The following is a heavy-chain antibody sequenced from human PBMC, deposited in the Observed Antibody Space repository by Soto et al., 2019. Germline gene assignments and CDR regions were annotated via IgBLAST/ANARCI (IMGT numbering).Heavy chain of an antibody. J-gene: IGHJ6*03. CDR3: ARGLSGFLDHRYYYMDV. CDR1: GYTFTSYD. D-gene: IGHD3-3*01. Sequence: ASVKVSCKASGYTFTSYDINWVRQATGQGLEWMGWMNPNSGNTGYAQKFQGRVTMTRNTSISTAYMELSSLRSEDTAVYYCARGLSGFLDHRYYYMDVWGKGTTVTVSS. CDR2: MNPNSGNT. V-gene: IGHV1-8*01.